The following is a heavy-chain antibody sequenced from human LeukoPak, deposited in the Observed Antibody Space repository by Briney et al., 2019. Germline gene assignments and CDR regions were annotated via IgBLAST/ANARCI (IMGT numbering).Heavy chain of an antibody. D-gene: IGHD3-22*01. CDR1: GGSISSYY. J-gene: IGHJ4*02. CDR2: IYYSGST. CDR3: ARERTGRSGYYPYYFDY. Sequence: SETLSLTCSVSGGSISSYYWNWIRQPPGKGLEWIGYIYYSGSTNYNPSLKSRVTISVDTSKNQFSLKLSSVTAADTAVYYCARERTGRSGYYPYYFDYWGQGTLVTVPS. V-gene: IGHV4-59*01.